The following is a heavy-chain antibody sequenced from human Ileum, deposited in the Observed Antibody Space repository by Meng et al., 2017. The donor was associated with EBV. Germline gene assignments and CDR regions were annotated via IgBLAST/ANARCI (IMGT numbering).Heavy chain of an antibody. CDR2: IHSSGST. CDR3: ARASYDSGSPLGESWFDP. CDR1: GGSISSGGYY. V-gene: IGHV4-31*03. Sequence: QVQLQESGPGLVKPSQTLSLTCTVSGGSISSGGYYWSWIRQHPGKGLEWIGYIHSSGSTYYNPSLRSRLTISVDTSKNQFSLKLSSVTAADTAVYYCARASYDSGSPLGESWFDPWGQGTLVTVPS. J-gene: IGHJ5*02. D-gene: IGHD3-10*01.